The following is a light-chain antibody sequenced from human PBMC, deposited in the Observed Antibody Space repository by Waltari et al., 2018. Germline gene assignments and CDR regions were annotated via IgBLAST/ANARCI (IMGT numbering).Light chain of an antibody. Sequence: DIQMTQSPSSLSASVGDRVTITCRASQSISSYLNSYPQKPGKAPKFLIYASSTLQSGVPSRFSGSGSGTDFTLTISSLQPEDFATYYCQQSYRTPYTFGQGTKLEIK. CDR3: QQSYRTPYT. CDR2: ASS. J-gene: IGKJ2*01. V-gene: IGKV1-39*01. CDR1: QSISSY.